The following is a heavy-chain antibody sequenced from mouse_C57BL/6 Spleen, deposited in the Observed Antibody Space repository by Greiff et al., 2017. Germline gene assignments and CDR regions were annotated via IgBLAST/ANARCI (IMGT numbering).Heavy chain of an antibody. Sequence: EVQLQQSGPELVKPGASVKISCKASGYSFTDYNMNWVQQSNGKSLEWIGVINPNYGTTSYNQKFKGKATLTVDQSSSTAYMQLNSLTSEDSAVYYCARGRITTVVANWDWFAYWGQGTLVTVSA. D-gene: IGHD1-1*01. CDR1: GYSFTDYN. J-gene: IGHJ3*01. CDR2: INPNYGTT. CDR3: ARGRITTVVANWDWFAY. V-gene: IGHV1-39*01.